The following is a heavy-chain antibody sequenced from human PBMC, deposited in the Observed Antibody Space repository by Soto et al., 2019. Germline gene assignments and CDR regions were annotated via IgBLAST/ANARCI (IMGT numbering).Heavy chain of an antibody. V-gene: IGHV3-23*01. J-gene: IGHJ6*03. CDR3: AKSPFCSSTSCYARPSYMDV. Sequence: GGSLRLSCAASGFTFSSYAMSWVRQAPGKGLEWVSAISGSGGSTYYVDSVKGRFTISRDNSKNTLYLQMNSLRAEDTAVYYCAKSPFCSSTSCYARPSYMDVWGKGTTVTVSS. CDR2: ISGSGGST. CDR1: GFTFSSYA. D-gene: IGHD2-2*01.